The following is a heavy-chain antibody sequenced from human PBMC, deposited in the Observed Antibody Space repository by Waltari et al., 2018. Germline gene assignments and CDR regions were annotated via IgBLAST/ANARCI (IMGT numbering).Heavy chain of an antibody. J-gene: IGHJ4*02. CDR1: GASIPGHA. Sequence: QVQLRESGPGVLEPSETLSLICVVPGASIPGHAYSWVRQSPGKGLEWIGCINGRQMSHYTYNPSLKSRLNISLDTSNHQFSLKMTSVTAADSAVYFCARTSASGGYWGPGTVVTVSS. CDR2: INGRQMS. D-gene: IGHD3-10*01. V-gene: IGHV4-4*09. CDR3: ARTSASGGY.